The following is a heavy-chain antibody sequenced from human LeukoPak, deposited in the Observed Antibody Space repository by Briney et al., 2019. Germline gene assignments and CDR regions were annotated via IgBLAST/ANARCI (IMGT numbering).Heavy chain of an antibody. D-gene: IGHD4-11*01. V-gene: IGHV3-9*01. CDR2: ISWYSGSI. J-gene: IGHJ6*02. CDR1: GFTFDDYA. CDR3: AKDITIYYYYGMDV. Sequence: PGGSLRLSCAASGFTFDDYAMHWVRHAPGKGLEWVSGISWYSGSIGYADSVKGRFTISRDNAKNSLYLQMNSLRAEDTALYYCAKDITIYYYYGMDVWGQGTTVTVSS.